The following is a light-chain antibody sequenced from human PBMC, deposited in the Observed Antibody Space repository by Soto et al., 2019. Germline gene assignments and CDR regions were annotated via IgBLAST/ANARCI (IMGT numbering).Light chain of an antibody. Sequence: DIQMTQSPSTLSASGGDRVTLTCRASQSITTWLAWYQQKPGKAPKLLIYKATNLQSGVPSRFSGSGSGTEFSLTISSLQPEDFAIYYCQQYNDYQYTFGQGTKLEIK. CDR2: KAT. V-gene: IGKV1-5*03. CDR3: QQYNDYQYT. CDR1: QSITTW. J-gene: IGKJ2*01.